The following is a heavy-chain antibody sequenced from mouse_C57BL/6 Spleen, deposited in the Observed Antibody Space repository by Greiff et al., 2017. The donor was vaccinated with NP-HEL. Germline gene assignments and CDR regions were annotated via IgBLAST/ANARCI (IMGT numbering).Heavy chain of an antibody. V-gene: IGHV1-55*01. CDR1: GYTFTSYW. D-gene: IGHD1-1*01. J-gene: IGHJ3*01. CDR3: ARSYYGSSYGAY. Sequence: VQLQQPGAELVKPGASVKMSCKASGYTFTSYWITWVKQRPGQGLEWIGDIYPGSGSTNYNEKFKSKATLTVDTSSSTAYMQLSSLTSEDSAVYYCARSYYGSSYGAYWGQGTLVTVSA. CDR2: IYPGSGST.